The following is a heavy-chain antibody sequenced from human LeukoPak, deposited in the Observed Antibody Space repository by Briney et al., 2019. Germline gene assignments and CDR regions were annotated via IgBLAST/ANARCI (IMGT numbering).Heavy chain of an antibody. CDR2: ISGSGGTT. Sequence: GGSLRLSCAASGFTFSSYSMNWVRQAPGKGLEWVSAISGSGGTTDYADSVKGRFTISRDNSKNTLYLQMNSLRAEDTAVYYCAKDPPTSGYTDYWGQGTLVTVSS. CDR3: AKDPPTSGYTDY. CDR1: GFTFSSYS. J-gene: IGHJ4*02. V-gene: IGHV3-23*01. D-gene: IGHD3-22*01.